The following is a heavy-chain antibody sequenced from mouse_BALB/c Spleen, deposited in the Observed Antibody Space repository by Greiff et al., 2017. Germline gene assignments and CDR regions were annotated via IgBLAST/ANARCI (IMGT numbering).Heavy chain of an antibody. CDR1: GYTFTSYY. CDR3: ARGDGNYIFDY. J-gene: IGHJ2*01. D-gene: IGHD2-1*01. CDR2: IYPGNVNT. Sequence: VQLHQSGPELVKPGASVRISCKASGYTFTSYYIHWVKQRPGQGLEWIGWIYPGNVNTKYNEKFKGKATLTADKSSSTAYMQLSSLTSEDSAVYFCARGDGNYIFDYWGQGTTLTVSA. V-gene: IGHV1S56*01.